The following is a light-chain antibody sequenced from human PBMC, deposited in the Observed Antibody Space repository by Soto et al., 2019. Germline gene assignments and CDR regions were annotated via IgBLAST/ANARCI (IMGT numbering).Light chain of an antibody. CDR1: QSVSSY. CDR3: RQRSSWPPLT. J-gene: IGKJ4*01. CDR2: DAS. V-gene: IGKV3-11*01. Sequence: EIVLTQSPATLSLSPGERATLSCRASQSVSSYFAWYQQKPGQAPRLLIYDASNRATGSTARFSGSGSGTDFTLTISSLEHEDVVAYYCRQRSSWPPLTFGGGTKVEIK.